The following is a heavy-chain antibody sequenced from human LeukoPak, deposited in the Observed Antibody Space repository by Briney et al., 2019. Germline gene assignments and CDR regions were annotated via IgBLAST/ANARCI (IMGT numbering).Heavy chain of an antibody. Sequence: ASVKVSCKASGGTFSSYAISWVRQAPGQGLEWMGGIIPIFGTANYARKFQGRVTITADESTSTAYMELSSLRSEDTAVYYCARVRYDSSGYYYVFYYYYGMDVWGQGTTVTVSS. D-gene: IGHD3-22*01. J-gene: IGHJ6*02. CDR1: GGTFSSYA. V-gene: IGHV1-69*13. CDR2: IIPIFGTA. CDR3: ARVRYDSSGYYYVFYYYYGMDV.